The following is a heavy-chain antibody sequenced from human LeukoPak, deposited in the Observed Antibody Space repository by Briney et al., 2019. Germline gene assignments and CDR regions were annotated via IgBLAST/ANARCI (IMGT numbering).Heavy chain of an antibody. Sequence: GGTLRLSCAASGFTFSSYAMHWVRQAPGKGLEWVAVISYDGSNKYYADSVKGRFTISRDNSKNTLYLQMNSLRAEDTAVYYCARGQYSSGWYGAFDIWGQGTMVTVSS. CDR2: ISYDGSNK. CDR3: ARGQYSSGWYGAFDI. D-gene: IGHD6-19*01. CDR1: GFTFSSYA. J-gene: IGHJ3*02. V-gene: IGHV3-30-3*01.